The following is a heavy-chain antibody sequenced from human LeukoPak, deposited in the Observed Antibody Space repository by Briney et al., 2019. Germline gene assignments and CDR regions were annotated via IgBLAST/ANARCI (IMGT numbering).Heavy chain of an antibody. D-gene: IGHD3-22*01. CDR3: ARGSPYYYDSSGYYAFDI. CDR2: IYHSGST. V-gene: IGHV4-59*12. CDR1: GGSINNYY. Sequence: SETLSLTCSVSGGSINNYYWSWIRQPPGKGLEWIGYIYHSGSTYYNPSLKSRVTISVDRSKNQFSLKLSSMTAADTAVYYCARGSPYYYDSSGYYAFDIWGQGTMVTVSS. J-gene: IGHJ3*02.